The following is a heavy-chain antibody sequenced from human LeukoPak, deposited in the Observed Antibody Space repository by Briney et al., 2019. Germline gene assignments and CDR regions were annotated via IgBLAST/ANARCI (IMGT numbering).Heavy chain of an antibody. D-gene: IGHD2-2*01. Sequence: GESLKISCKGSGCSFTSYWIDWVRQMPGKGVGWIAIIYPGDSGTRYSPSFQGQVTISADKSISAAYLQWSSLKASDTAMYYCARQAVVVPASGSGYYYYMDVWGKGTTVTVSS. J-gene: IGHJ6*03. V-gene: IGHV5-51*01. CDR3: ARQAVVVPASGSGYYYYMDV. CDR1: GCSFTSYW. CDR2: IYPGDSGT.